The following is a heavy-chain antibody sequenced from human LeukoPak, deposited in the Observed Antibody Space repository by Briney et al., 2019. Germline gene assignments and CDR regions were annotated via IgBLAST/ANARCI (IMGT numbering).Heavy chain of an antibody. CDR3: AGLAVAGTGGAFDI. D-gene: IGHD6-19*01. V-gene: IGHV3-21*04. CDR1: GFTFSSYS. Sequence: AGGSLRLSCAASGFTFSSYSMNWVRQAPGKGLEWVSSISSSSSYIYYADSVKGRFTISRDNAKKSLYLQVNSLRAEDTAVYYCAGLAVAGTGGAFDIWGQGTMVTVSS. J-gene: IGHJ3*02. CDR2: ISSSSSYI.